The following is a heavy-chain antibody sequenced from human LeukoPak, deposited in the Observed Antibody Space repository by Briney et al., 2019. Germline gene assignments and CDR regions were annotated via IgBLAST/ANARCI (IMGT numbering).Heavy chain of an antibody. Sequence: SVNVSCKAHGGTFNNDGISWVRQAPGQGLEWMGRIIPALNIVNYAQKFQGRVTITADKFTNTAYMELSSPRSEDTAVYYCARDRALLGYCKSVSCPVTYGMDVWGQGTTVTVSS. J-gene: IGHJ6*02. CDR2: IIPALNIV. V-gene: IGHV1-69*04. D-gene: IGHD2-15*01. CDR1: GGTFNNDG. CDR3: ARDRALLGYCKSVSCPVTYGMDV.